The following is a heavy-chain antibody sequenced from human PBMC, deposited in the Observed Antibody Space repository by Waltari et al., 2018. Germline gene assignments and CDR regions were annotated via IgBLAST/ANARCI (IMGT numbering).Heavy chain of an antibody. Sequence: QVQLQESGPGLVKPSETLSLTCAVSGYSISSGYYWGWIRQPPGKGLEWIGSIYHSGSTYYNPTLRSRVTISVETSKNQFSLKLSSVTAADTAVYYCARPLAAAGIDWGQGTLVTVSS. J-gene: IGHJ4*02. V-gene: IGHV4-38-2*01. D-gene: IGHD6-13*01. CDR2: IYHSGST. CDR1: GYSISSGYY. CDR3: ARPLAAAGID.